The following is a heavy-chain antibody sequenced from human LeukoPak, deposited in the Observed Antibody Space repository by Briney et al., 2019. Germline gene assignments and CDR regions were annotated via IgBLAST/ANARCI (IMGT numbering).Heavy chain of an antibody. CDR2: IKQDGSEK. V-gene: IGHV3-7*01. J-gene: IGHJ4*02. Sequence: PGGSLRLSCAASGLTFSSYWMSWVRQAPGKGLEWVANIKQDGSEKYYVDPVKGRFTISRDNAKNSLYLQMNSLRAEDTAVYYCARVSSSWYYFDYWGQGTLVTVSS. D-gene: IGHD6-13*01. CDR3: ARVSSSWYYFDY. CDR1: GLTFSSYW.